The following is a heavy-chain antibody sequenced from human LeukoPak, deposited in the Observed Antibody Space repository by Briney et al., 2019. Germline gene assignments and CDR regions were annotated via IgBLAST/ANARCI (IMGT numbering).Heavy chain of an antibody. D-gene: IGHD2-15*01. V-gene: IGHV4-34*01. CDR3: ARGSSFDGYCSAGACDAGYYDS. J-gene: IGHJ4*02. CDR1: GESFSAYF. Sequence: SETLSLTCAVYGESFSAYFWNWIRQAPGKPLEYIGEINHRGSSHYNPSLKTRVTLSVDTSKKQFSLKLTSVTAADTAVYFWARGSSFDGYCSAGACDAGYYDSWGQGTPVTVSS. CDR2: INHRGSS.